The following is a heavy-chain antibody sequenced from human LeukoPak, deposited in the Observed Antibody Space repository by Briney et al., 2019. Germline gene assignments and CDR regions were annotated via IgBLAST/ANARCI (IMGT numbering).Heavy chain of an antibody. CDR1: GFTFSGYS. CDR2: ISSSSSYI. V-gene: IGHV3-21*01. D-gene: IGHD3-3*01. J-gene: IGHJ4*02. Sequence: PGGPLRLSCAASGFTFSGYSMNWVRQAPGKGLEWVSSISSSSSYIYYADSVKGRFTISRDNAKNSLYLQMNSLRAEDTAVYYCARVKDFWSGYSADYWGQGTLVTVSS. CDR3: ARVKDFWSGYSADY.